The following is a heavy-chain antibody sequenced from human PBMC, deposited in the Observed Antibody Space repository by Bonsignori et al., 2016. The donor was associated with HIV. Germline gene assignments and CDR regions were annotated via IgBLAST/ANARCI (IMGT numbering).Heavy chain of an antibody. V-gene: IGHV1-69*01. J-gene: IGHJ4*02. CDR2: IIPIFGTA. CDR3: ARDGRDQYDYVWGSYPSAFDY. D-gene: IGHD3-16*02. Sequence: WVRQAPGQGLEWMGGIIPIFGTANYAQKFQGRVTITADESTSTAYMELSSLRSEDTAVYYCARDGRDQYDYVWGSYPSAFDYWGQGTLVTVSS.